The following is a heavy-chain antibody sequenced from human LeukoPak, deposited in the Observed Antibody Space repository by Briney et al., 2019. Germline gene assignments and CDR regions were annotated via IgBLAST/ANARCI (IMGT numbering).Heavy chain of an antibody. J-gene: IGHJ4*02. CDR3: ARDYGGSSPFDY. CDR1: GFTFSSYW. Sequence: GGSLRLSCAASGFTFSSYWMHWVRQAPGKGLEWVSYISSSGSTIYYADSVKGRFTISRDNAKNSLYLQMNSLRAEDTAVYYCARDYGGSSPFDYWGQGTLVTVSS. D-gene: IGHD4-23*01. V-gene: IGHV3-48*04. CDR2: ISSSGSTI.